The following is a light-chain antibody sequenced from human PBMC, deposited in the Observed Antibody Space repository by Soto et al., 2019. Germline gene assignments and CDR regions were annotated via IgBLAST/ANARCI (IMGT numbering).Light chain of an antibody. Sequence: EIVMTQSPATLSVSPGERATLSCRASQSVNSNYLAWYQQKPGQAPRLLIYGISKRATDIPDRFSGSGSGTDFTLTISRLEPEDFAVYYCRQYGSSPPITFGQGTRLE. V-gene: IGKV3-20*01. CDR3: RQYGSSPPIT. CDR2: GIS. CDR1: QSVNSNY. J-gene: IGKJ5*01.